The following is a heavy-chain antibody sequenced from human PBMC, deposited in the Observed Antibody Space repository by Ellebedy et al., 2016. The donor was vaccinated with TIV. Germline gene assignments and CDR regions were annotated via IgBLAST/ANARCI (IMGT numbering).Heavy chain of an antibody. J-gene: IGHJ4*02. CDR2: ISWNSGSI. D-gene: IGHD4-17*01. CDR3: SRHTDYALDY. CDR1: GFPFSSYA. V-gene: IGHV3-9*01. Sequence: SLKISCAASGFPFSSYAMHWVRQAPGKGLEWVSGISWNSGSIGYADSVKGRFTISRDNAKNSLYLQMNSLRAEDTAVYYCSRHTDYALDYWGQGALVTVSS.